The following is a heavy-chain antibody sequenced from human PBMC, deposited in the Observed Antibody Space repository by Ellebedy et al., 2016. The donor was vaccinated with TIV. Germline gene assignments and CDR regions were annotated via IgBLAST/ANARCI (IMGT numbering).Heavy chain of an antibody. J-gene: IGHJ4*02. CDR3: AGHGDKAMTH. D-gene: IGHD5-18*01. CDR2: IYSGGTT. CDR1: GFTVSSYY. Sequence: PGGSLRLSCAASGFTVSSYYMTWVRQAPGQGLEWVSVIYSGGTTHYADSVKGRFTISRDKSKNTMYLQMNSLRAEDKAVYYCAGHGDKAMTHWGQGTLVTVSS. V-gene: IGHV3-66*04.